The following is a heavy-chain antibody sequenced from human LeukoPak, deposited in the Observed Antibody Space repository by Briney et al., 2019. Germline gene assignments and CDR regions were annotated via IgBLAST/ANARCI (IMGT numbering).Heavy chain of an antibody. CDR3: ARFYYDSRGYWYYFDY. CDR2: ISYSGST. J-gene: IGHJ4*02. CDR1: GGSITSDY. V-gene: IGHV4-59*08. D-gene: IGHD3-22*01. Sequence: SETLSLTCTVSGGSITSDYWSWIRQPPGKGLEWIGYISYSGSTSYDPSLKSQVTISGDSSKKQFSLKLSSVTAADTAVYYCARFYYDSRGYWYYFDYWGQGTLVSVSS.